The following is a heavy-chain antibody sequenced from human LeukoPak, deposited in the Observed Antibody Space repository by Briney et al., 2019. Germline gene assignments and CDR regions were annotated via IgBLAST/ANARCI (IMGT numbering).Heavy chain of an antibody. CDR3: ARAYSSSSDY. V-gene: IGHV3-30*02. Sequence: GGSLRLSCAASGVTFSSYGMHWVRQAPGKGLEWVAFIRDDGSNKYYADSVKGRFTISRDKSKNTLYLQMNTLRAEDTAVYYCARAYSSSSDYWGQGTLVTVSS. CDR2: IRDDGSNK. D-gene: IGHD6-6*01. J-gene: IGHJ4*02. CDR1: GVTFSSYG.